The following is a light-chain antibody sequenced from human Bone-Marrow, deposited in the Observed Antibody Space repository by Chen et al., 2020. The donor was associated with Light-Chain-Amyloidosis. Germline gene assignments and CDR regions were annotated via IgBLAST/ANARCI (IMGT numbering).Light chain of an antibody. CDR2: EVI. V-gene: IGLV2-8*01. CDR3: CSYAGDSWV. CDR1: NSDVGRYDY. J-gene: IGLJ3*02. Sequence: QSALTKPPSASGSPGQSVTIPCTGTNSDVGRYDYVSWYQQHPGKAPKFWIYEVIKRSSGVPDRFSGSKSGNTASLTVSGLQAEDEADYYCCSYAGDSWVFGGGTKLTVL.